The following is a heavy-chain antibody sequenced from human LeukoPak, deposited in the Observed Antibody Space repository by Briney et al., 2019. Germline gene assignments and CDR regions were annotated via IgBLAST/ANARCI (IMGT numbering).Heavy chain of an antibody. V-gene: IGHV4-59*01. CDR1: VGSLSNYY. D-gene: IGHD2-21*02. Sequence: SESLSLTRTLSVGSLSNYYWSWIRPPAGKGVEWIGYIYYSGRTNYNSSLKTRITVSVDPSKNQFSLKLSSVTAADTAVYYCAGRPAYCGGDCYFFHFWGQGTLVTVSS. CDR2: IYYSGRT. CDR3: AGRPAYCGGDCYFFHF. J-gene: IGHJ4*02.